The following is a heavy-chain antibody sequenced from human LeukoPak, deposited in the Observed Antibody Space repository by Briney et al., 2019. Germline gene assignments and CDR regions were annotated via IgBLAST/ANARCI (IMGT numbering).Heavy chain of an antibody. CDR2: MYHSGST. CDR1: GGSISNDKW. Sequence: SETLPLTCAVSGGSISNDKWWSWVRQSPVRGLEWIGEMYHSGSTNYNPSLKSRVTISVDKSNNQFSLKLISVTAADTAMYYCATGTSWYYYYWGQGTLVTVSS. V-gene: IGHV4-4*02. CDR3: ATGTSWYYYY. D-gene: IGHD6-13*01. J-gene: IGHJ4*02.